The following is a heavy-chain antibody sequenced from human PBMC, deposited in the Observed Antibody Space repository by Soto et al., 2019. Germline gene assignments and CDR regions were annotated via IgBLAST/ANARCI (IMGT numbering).Heavy chain of an antibody. CDR2: IYYSGST. V-gene: IGHV4-59*08. J-gene: IGHJ4*02. CDR3: ARRRAAMVLTGGFAY. CDR1: GGSXSSDY. Sequence: PSETLSLTCTVSGGSXSSDYWNWVLQPPGKGLEWIGSIYYSGSTYYNPSLKSRVTISVDTSKNQFSLKLSSVTAADTAVYYCARRRAAMVLTGGFAYWGQGTLVTVSS. D-gene: IGHD5-18*01.